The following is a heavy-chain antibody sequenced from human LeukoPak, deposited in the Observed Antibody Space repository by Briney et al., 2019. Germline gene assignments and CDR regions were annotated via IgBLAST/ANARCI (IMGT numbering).Heavy chain of an antibody. J-gene: IGHJ4*02. V-gene: IGHV4-34*01. Sequence: KPSETLSLTCAVYGGSFSGYYWSWIRQPPGKGLEWIGEINHSGSTNYNPSLKSRVTISVDTSKNQFSLKLSSVTAADTAVYYCARGLSIVVVTPNYYFDYWGQGTLVTVSS. CDR3: ARGLSIVVVTPNYYFDY. D-gene: IGHD2-21*02. CDR1: GGSFSGYY. CDR2: INHSGST.